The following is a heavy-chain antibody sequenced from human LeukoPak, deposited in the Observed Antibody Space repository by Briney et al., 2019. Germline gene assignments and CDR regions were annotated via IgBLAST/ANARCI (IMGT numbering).Heavy chain of an antibody. V-gene: IGHV3-33*06. D-gene: IGHD3-3*01. CDR1: GFTFSSYG. CDR2: IWYDGSNK. J-gene: IGHJ4*02. CDR3: AKGPRFWSGYYTPEYYFDY. Sequence: PGRSLRLSCAESGFTFSSYGMHWVRQAPGKGLEWVAVIWYDGSNKYYADSVKGRFTISRDNSKNTLYLQMNSLRAEDTAVYYCAKGPRFWSGYYTPEYYFDYWGQGTLVTVSS.